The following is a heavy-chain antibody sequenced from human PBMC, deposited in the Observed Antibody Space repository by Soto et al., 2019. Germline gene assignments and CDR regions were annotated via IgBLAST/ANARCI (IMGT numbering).Heavy chain of an antibody. CDR3: AKSYNSDGYHFDY. CDR2: ISWDSGSI. D-gene: IGHD5-18*01. V-gene: IGHV3-9*01. CDR1: GFSFDDYA. Sequence: SLRLSCAASGFSFDDYAMHWVRQAPGKGLEWVSGISWDSGSIGYADSVKGRFTISRDNSKNSLYLQMNILRAEDTALYYWAKSYNSDGYHFDYWGQGTLVTVSS. J-gene: IGHJ4*02.